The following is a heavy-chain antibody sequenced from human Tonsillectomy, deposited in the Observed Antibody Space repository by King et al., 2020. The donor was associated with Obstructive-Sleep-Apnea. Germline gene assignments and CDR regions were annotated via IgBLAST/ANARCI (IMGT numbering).Heavy chain of an antibody. CDR3: AHRRGATYYFDY. V-gene: IGHV2-5*02. J-gene: IGHJ4*02. Sequence: ITLKESGPTLVKPTQTLTLTCTISGFSLSTTGVGVGWIRQPPGKALEWLALIYWDDEKRYSPSLTTRLTIAKDTSKNQVVLTLTNMDPVDTATYYCAHRRGATYYFDYWGQGTLVTVSS. CDR1: GFSLSTTGVG. CDR2: IYWDDEK.